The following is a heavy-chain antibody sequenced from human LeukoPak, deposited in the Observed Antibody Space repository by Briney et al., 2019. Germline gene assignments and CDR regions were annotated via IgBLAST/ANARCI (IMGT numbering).Heavy chain of an antibody. CDR3: ARTSGSYSNLYFDY. J-gene: IGHJ4*02. CDR1: GFTVSSNY. D-gene: IGHD1-26*01. CDR2: ISSSSSYI. Sequence: GGSLRLSCAASGFTVSSNYMSWVRQAPGKGLEWVSSISSSSSYIYYADSVKGRFTISRDSAKNSLYLQMNSLRAEDTALYYCARTSGSYSNLYFDYWGQGTLVTVSS. V-gene: IGHV3-21*04.